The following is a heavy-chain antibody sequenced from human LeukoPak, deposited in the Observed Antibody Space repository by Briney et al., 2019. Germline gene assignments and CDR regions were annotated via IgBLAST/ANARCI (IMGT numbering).Heavy chain of an antibody. Sequence: SETLSLTCTVSGGSISSYYWSWIRQPPGKGLEWIGYIYYSGSTNYNPSLKSRVTISVDTSKNQSSLKLSSVTAADTAVYYCARHILQWAPDAFDIWGQGTMVTVSS. CDR1: GGSISSYY. CDR3: ARHILQWAPDAFDI. D-gene: IGHD4-4*01. J-gene: IGHJ3*02. V-gene: IGHV4-59*08. CDR2: IYYSGST.